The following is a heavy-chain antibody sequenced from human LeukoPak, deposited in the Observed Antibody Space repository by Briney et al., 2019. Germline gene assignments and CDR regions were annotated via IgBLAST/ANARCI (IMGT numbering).Heavy chain of an antibody. CDR2: IYHSGIT. CDR1: VGSISSGYFY. Sequence: SETLSLTCTVSVGSISSGYFYWSWIRQPPEKGLEYIGYIYHSGITFYNPSLRSRVTVSIDTSRNQFSLKLSSVTAADTAVYYCARDRSTVDYYGLDVWGQGTTVIVSS. V-gene: IGHV4-30-4*01. J-gene: IGHJ6*02. CDR3: ARDRSTVDYYGLDV. D-gene: IGHD4-11*01.